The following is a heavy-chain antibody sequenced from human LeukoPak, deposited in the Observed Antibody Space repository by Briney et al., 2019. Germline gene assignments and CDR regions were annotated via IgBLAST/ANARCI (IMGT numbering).Heavy chain of an antibody. Sequence: GASLRLSCAASGFTFSSYTMNWVRQDPGKGLEWISFISGSSGTIYYSESVRDRFTISRDNAKNSLYLQVNSLRAEDTAVYYCARGCPSYLFTTSCYVSDSWGQGTLVTVSS. CDR1: GFTFSSYT. J-gene: IGHJ5*01. V-gene: IGHV3-48*01. CDR3: ARGCPSYLFTTSCYVSDS. D-gene: IGHD2-2*01. CDR2: ISGSSGTI.